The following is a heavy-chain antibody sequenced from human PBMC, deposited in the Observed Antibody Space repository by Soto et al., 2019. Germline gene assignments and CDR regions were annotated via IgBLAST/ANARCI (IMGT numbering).Heavy chain of an antibody. CDR3: AKERVEWGSCNDY. CDR1: GFTFSSYA. V-gene: IGHV3-23*01. J-gene: IGHJ4*02. CDR2: ISGSGGST. D-gene: IGHD3-16*01. Sequence: GESLKISCAASGFTFSSYAMSWVRQAPGKGLEWVSAISGSGGSTYYADSVKGRFTISRDNSKNTLYLQMNSLRAEDTAVYYCAKERVEWGSCNDYWGQGTLVTVSS.